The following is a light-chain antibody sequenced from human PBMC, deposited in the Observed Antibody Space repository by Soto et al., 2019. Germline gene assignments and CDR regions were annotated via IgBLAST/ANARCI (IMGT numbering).Light chain of an antibody. CDR2: DAS. CDR3: QHYGGSPPIT. Sequence: EFVLTQSPGTLSLSPGERATLSCRAIQTVRNNYLAWYQQKPGQAPRLLIYDASSRATGIPDRFSGGGSGTDFTLTISGLEPEDFAVYYCQHYGGSPPITFGQGTRL. J-gene: IGKJ5*01. V-gene: IGKV3-20*01. CDR1: QTVRNNY.